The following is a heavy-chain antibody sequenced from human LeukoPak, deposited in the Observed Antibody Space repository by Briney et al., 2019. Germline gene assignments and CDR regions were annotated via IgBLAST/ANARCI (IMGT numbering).Heavy chain of an antibody. V-gene: IGHV1-18*01. Sequence: ASVKVSCRASGYTFTSYGISWVRQAPGQGLEWMGWISTYNGNTNYAQKLQGRVTLTRDTSTSTAYMELRSLRSDDTAVYYCARGGDSSGLNRFAYWGQGTLVTVSS. CDR3: ARGGDSSGLNRFAY. CDR2: ISTYNGNT. J-gene: IGHJ4*02. CDR1: GYTFTSYG. D-gene: IGHD3-22*01.